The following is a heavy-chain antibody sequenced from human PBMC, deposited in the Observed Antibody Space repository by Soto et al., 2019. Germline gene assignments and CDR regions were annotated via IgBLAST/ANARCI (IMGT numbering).Heavy chain of an antibody. V-gene: IGHV1-18*01. CDR1: GYTFTSYG. J-gene: IGHJ6*02. CDR2: ISAYNGNT. Sequence: ASVKVSCKASGYTFTSYGISWVRQAPGQGLEWMGWISAYNGNTNYAQKLQGRVTMTTDTSTSTAYMELRSLRSDDTAVYYCVRDYDFWSGYRYYYYGMDVWGQGTTVTVSS. CDR3: VRDYDFWSGYRYYYYGMDV. D-gene: IGHD3-3*01.